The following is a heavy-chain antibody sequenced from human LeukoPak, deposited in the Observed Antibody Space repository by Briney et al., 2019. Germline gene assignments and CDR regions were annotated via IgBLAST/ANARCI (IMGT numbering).Heavy chain of an antibody. Sequence: SVKVSCKASGGTFSSYAISWVRQAPGQGLEWMGGIIPIFGTANYAQRFQGRVTITADKSTSTAYMELSSLRSEDTAVYYCARTFIGVGGYSYSLLDYWGQGTLVTGSS. CDR1: GGTFSSYA. D-gene: IGHD5-18*01. J-gene: IGHJ4*02. CDR2: IIPIFGTA. V-gene: IGHV1-69*06. CDR3: ARTFIGVGGYSYSLLDY.